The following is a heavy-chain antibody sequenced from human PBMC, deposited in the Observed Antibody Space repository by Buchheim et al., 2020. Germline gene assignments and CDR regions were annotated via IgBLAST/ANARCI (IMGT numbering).Heavy chain of an antibody. CDR3: ARIGRTVYYYYYGMDV. Sequence: EVQLVESGGGLVQPGGSLRLSCAASGFTFSSYWMSWVRQAPGKGLEWVANIKQDGSEKYYVDSVKGRLTISSANAKNSLYLQMNSLRAEDTAVYYCARIGRTVYYYYYGMDVWGQGTT. CDR1: GFTFSSYW. D-gene: IGHD3/OR15-3a*01. J-gene: IGHJ6*02. V-gene: IGHV3-7*01. CDR2: IKQDGSEK.